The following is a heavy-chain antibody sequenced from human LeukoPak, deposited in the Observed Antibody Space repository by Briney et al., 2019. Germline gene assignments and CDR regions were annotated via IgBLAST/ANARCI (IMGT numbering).Heavy chain of an antibody. D-gene: IGHD6-13*01. V-gene: IGHV1-2*02. CDR3: ARDREDIAAGWFDP. Sequence: ASVKVSCKASGYTFTGYYMHWVRQAPGQGLEWMGWINPNSGGTNYAQRFQGRVTMTRDTSISTAYMELSRLRSDDTAVYYCARDREDIAAGWFDPWGQGTLVTVSS. CDR1: GYTFTGYY. J-gene: IGHJ5*02. CDR2: INPNSGGT.